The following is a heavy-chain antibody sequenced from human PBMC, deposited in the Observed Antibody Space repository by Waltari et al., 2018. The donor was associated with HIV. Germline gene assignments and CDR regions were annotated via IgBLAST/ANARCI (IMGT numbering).Heavy chain of an antibody. CDR3: ARGPPIRSIVRPRYFDL. CDR2: TDYRGNT. CDR1: GGSFSGDF. J-gene: IGHJ2*01. D-gene: IGHD3-10*02. V-gene: IGHV4-34*01. Sequence: QVQLQQWGAGLLKPSETLSLTCGVYGGSFSGDFWSWIRQPPGKGPEWIAETDYRGNTKYNPSLKSRVTILVDTSKNQLSLKLSSVIAADTAVYYCARGPPIRSIVRPRYFDLWGRGTLVTVSS.